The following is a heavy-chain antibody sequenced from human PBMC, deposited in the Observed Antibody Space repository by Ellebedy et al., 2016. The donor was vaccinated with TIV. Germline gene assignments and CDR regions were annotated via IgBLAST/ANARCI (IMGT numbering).Heavy chain of an antibody. V-gene: IGHV3-74*01. CDR2: INRDGRET. CDR1: GFTFSIYS. J-gene: IGHJ4*02. D-gene: IGHD2-8*01. CDR3: SSINEGDVDK. Sequence: GESLKISXAASGFTFSIYSMNWVRQAPGKGPVWVSRINRDGRETNYADSVKGRFTTSRDNAKNTLYLQMNSLRAEDTAVYYCSSINEGDVDKWGQGTLVTVSS.